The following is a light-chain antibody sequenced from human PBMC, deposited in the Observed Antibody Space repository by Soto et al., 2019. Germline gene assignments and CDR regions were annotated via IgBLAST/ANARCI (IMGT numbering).Light chain of an antibody. CDR3: QQYNSYSWT. CDR1: QSVSSSY. J-gene: IGKJ1*01. V-gene: IGKV3-20*01. Sequence: EIVLTQSPGTLSLSPGERATLYCRASQSVSSSYLAWYQQKPGQAPRLLIYGASSRATGIPDRFSGSGSGTEFTLTISSLQPDDFATYYCQQYNSYSWTFGQGTKVDIK. CDR2: GAS.